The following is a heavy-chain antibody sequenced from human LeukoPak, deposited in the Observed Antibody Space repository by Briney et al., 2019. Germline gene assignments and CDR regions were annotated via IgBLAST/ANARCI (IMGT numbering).Heavy chain of an antibody. V-gene: IGHV3-48*01. Sequence: GGSLRLSCAASGFTFSNYGMSWVRQAPGKGLEWVSYTGSSSTTIYYADSVKGRFTISRDNAKNSLYLQMNSLKAEDTAVYYCARGVAVAAFSAFDVWGQGTMVTVSS. J-gene: IGHJ3*01. D-gene: IGHD6-19*01. CDR3: ARGVAVAAFSAFDV. CDR2: TGSSSTTI. CDR1: GFTFSNYG.